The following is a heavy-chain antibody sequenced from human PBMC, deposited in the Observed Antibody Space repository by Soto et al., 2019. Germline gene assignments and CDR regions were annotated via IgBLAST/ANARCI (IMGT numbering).Heavy chain of an antibody. CDR1: GGTFSSYA. J-gene: IGHJ6*02. Sequence: GASVEVSCKASGGTFSSYAISWVLQAPGQGLEWMGGIIPIFGTANYAQKFQGRVTITADESTSTAYMELSSLRSEDTAVYYCARRAAYCSSTSCYTGIPYYYGMDVWGQGTTVTVSS. V-gene: IGHV1-69*13. D-gene: IGHD2-2*02. CDR3: ARRAAYCSSTSCYTGIPYYYGMDV. CDR2: IIPIFGTA.